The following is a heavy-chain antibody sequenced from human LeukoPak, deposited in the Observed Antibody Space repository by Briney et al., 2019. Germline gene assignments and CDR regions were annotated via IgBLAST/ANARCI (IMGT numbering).Heavy chain of an antibody. CDR3: ARTPRDGVGAFDI. CDR2: INPNSGGT. V-gene: IGHV1-2*02. J-gene: IGHJ3*02. CDR1: GYTFTGYY. D-gene: IGHD2-8*01. Sequence: ASVKVSCKASGYTFTGYYMHWMRQAPGQGLEWMGWINPNSGGTNYAQKFQGRVTMTRDTSISTAYMELSRLRSDDTAVYYCARTPRDGVGAFDIWGQGTMVTVSS.